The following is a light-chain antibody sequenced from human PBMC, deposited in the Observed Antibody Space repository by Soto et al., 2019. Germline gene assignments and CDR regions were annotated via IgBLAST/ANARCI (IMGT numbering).Light chain of an antibody. CDR3: ATWDGSLSGVV. Sequence: QPVLTQPPSASETSGQRVTISCSGSSSNVGSNSVYWYQQVPGTAPKLLIYSNDQRPSGVPDRLSGSKSGTSASLAITGLRSEDEADYYCATWDGSLSGVVFGGGTQLTVL. CDR1: SSNVGSNS. J-gene: IGLJ3*02. V-gene: IGLV1-47*02. CDR2: SND.